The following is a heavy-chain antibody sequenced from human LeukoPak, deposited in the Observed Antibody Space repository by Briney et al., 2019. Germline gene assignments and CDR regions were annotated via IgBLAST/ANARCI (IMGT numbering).Heavy chain of an antibody. J-gene: IGHJ6*03. CDR2: IYRSGST. Sequence: PSETLSLTCSGSNYSISNSLYWGWLRQPPGKGLEWIGSIYRSGSTFYNPSLKSRVTISLDTSRNQFSLKLSSVTAADTAVYFCARGTYGYYMDVWGKGTTVTVSS. V-gene: IGHV4-38-2*02. CDR3: ARGTYGYYMDV. D-gene: IGHD4-17*01. CDR1: NYSISNSLY.